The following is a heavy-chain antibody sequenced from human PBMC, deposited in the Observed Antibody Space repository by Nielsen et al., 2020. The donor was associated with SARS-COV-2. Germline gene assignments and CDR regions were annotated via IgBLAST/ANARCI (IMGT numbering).Heavy chain of an antibody. CDR2: IYYSGST. V-gene: IGHV4-39*01. D-gene: IGHD6-19*01. CDR3: ARQPISSGWYSGWYYGMDV. J-gene: IGHJ6*02. Sequence: SETLSLTCTVSGGSISSSSYYWGWIRQPPGRGLEWIGSIYYSGSTYCNPSLKSRVTISVDTSKNQFSLKLSSVTAADTAVYYCARQPISSGWYSGWYYGMDVWGQGTTVTVSS. CDR1: GGSISSSSYY.